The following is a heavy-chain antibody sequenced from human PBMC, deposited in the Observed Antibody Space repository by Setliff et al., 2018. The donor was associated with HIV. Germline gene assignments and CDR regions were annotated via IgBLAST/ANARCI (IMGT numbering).Heavy chain of an antibody. V-gene: IGHV3-33*08. CDR1: GFTYSNYA. J-gene: IGHJ4*02. Sequence: GGSLRLSCAASGFTYSNYAMHWVRQAPGKGLEWVAVIWYDGSNKYYADSVKGRFTISRDNSKNTLYLQMNSLRAEDTAVYYCARDTEGGKIYYWGQGTLVTVSS. D-gene: IGHD1-1*01. CDR2: IWYDGSNK. CDR3: ARDTEGGKIYY.